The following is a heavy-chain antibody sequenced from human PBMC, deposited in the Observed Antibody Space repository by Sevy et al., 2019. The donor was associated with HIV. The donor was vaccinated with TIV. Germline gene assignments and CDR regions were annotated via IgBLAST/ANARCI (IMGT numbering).Heavy chain of an antibody. D-gene: IGHD2-15*01. CDR1: GYTFTSYR. V-gene: IGHV1-18*01. Sequence: ASVKVSCKASGYTFTSYRITWVRQAPGQGLEWMEWVSAHNGDTNYAQKLQGRVTMTTDTSTSTAYMELRTLRSDDTAVYYCARAYCSGGSCYSLAYWGQGTLVTVSS. CDR3: ARAYCSGGSCYSLAY. CDR2: VSAHNGDT. J-gene: IGHJ4*02.